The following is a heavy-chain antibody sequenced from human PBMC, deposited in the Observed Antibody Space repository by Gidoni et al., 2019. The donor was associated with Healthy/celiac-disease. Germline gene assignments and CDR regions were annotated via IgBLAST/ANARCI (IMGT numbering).Heavy chain of an antibody. CDR2: IYNSGST. CDR1: GVSIRSYY. D-gene: IGHD3-10*01. V-gene: IGHV4-4*07. CDR3: ARGSGAVRGVNNWFDP. Sequence: QVQLQESGPGLVKPSETLSLTCTVPGVSIRSYYWIWIRQPAGKGLDWIGRIYNSGSTNYNPALKSRVTMSVDTSKNQFSLKLSSVTAADTAVYYCARGSGAVRGVNNWFDPWGQGTLVTVSS. J-gene: IGHJ5*02.